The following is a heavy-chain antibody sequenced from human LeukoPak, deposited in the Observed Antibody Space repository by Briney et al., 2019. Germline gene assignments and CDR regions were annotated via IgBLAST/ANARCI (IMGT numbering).Heavy chain of an antibody. J-gene: IGHJ5*02. V-gene: IGHV1-18*01. CDR1: GGTFSSYA. CDR2: IHIYRGNT. Sequence: GASVKVSCKASGGTFSSYAISWVRQAPGQGLEWMGWIHIYRGNTNYAQKFQGRVTMTTDTSTSTAYMEVRGLRSDDTAMYYCARDVGITVAGSFDPWGQGTLVTVSS. CDR3: ARDVGITVAGSFDP. D-gene: IGHD6-13*01.